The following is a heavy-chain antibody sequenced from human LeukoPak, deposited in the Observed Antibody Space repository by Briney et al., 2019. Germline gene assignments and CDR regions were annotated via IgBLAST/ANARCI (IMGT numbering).Heavy chain of an antibody. CDR2: ISGSGGST. Sequence: GVLRLSCTVPRFTFSNYAMSWVRQAPGKGLEWASSISGSGGSTFYADAVKGRFTISRDNSKNTLYLQMNSLRAEDSALYYCAKVFYDFWSGYFDYWGQGTLVTVSS. V-gene: IGHV3-23*01. CDR3: AKVFYDFWSGYFDY. CDR1: RFTFSNYA. D-gene: IGHD3-3*01. J-gene: IGHJ4*02.